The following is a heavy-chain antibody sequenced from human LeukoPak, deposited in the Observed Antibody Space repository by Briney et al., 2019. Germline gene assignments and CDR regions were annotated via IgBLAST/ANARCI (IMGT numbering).Heavy chain of an antibody. CDR2: IFYSRST. Sequence: SETLSLTCTVSSGSISTSNYYWGWVPQPPGKALEWIGNIFYSRSTYYSPSLKSRVTISLDTSRNQFSLKQTCVTAADTAVYYCAKSKGYGLVDIWGQETMVAVSS. J-gene: IGHJ3*02. V-gene: IGHV4-39*07. D-gene: IGHD3-10*01. CDR3: AKSKGYGLVDI. CDR1: SGSISTSNYY.